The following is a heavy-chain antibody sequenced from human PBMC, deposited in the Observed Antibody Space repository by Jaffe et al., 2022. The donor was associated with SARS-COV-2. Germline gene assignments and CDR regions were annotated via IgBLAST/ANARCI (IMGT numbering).Heavy chain of an antibody. Sequence: QVQLVQSGAEVKKPGASVKVSCKASGYTFTSYYMHWVRQAPGQGLEWMGIINPSGGSTSYAQKFQGRVTMTRDTSTSTVYMELSSLRSEDTAVYYCARAEFIAAAGTGRGGWFDPWGQGTLVTVSS. CDR1: GYTFTSYY. CDR3: ARAEFIAAAGTGRGGWFDP. D-gene: IGHD6-13*01. J-gene: IGHJ5*02. V-gene: IGHV1-46*01. CDR2: INPSGGST.